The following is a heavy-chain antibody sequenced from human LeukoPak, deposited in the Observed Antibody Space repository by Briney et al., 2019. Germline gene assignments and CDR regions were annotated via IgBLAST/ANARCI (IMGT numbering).Heavy chain of an antibody. CDR3: ARGVLRFLEWLSRWYAFDI. J-gene: IGHJ3*02. D-gene: IGHD3-3*01. CDR2: INPDSGAV. CDR1: GYPFTGYY. V-gene: IGHV1-2*06. Sequence: ASVKVSCKASGYPFTGYYMHGVPQAPGQGLEWMGRINPDSGAVNYAQKFKGRVAMSRDTSISTAYMELSRLRADEPAVYYCARGVLRFLEWLSRWYAFDIWGEGTMVTASS.